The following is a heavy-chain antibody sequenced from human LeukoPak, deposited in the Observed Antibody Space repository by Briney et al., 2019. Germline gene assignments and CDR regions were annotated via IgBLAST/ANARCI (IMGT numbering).Heavy chain of an antibody. J-gene: IGHJ4*02. CDR1: GGSIGIFY. D-gene: IGHD5-24*01. Sequence: SETLSLTYTLSGGSIGIFYWSWVRQSPGKGLEWIGYIYDSGSTTYSPSLRSRATISADTSKNQFSLRLSSVTAADTAVYYCVRDRELNYWGQGILVTVSS. V-gene: IGHV4-59*01. CDR2: IYDSGST. CDR3: VRDRELNY.